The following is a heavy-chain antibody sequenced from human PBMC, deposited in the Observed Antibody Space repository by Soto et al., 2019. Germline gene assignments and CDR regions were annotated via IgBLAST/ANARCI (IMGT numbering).Heavy chain of an antibody. Sequence: EVQLVESGGGLVQPGGSVRLSCAASKFTITSYWMHWVRQAPGKGLVWVSRINSDGSSISYADAVKGRFTISRDNAKNKLYLQMNSLRVEDTAVYYCAREVSHCYVLRGMDVWGQGTTVTVFS. CDR2: INSDGSSI. CDR1: KFTITSYW. J-gene: IGHJ6*02. CDR3: AREVSHCYVLRGMDV. D-gene: IGHD3-16*01. V-gene: IGHV3-74*01.